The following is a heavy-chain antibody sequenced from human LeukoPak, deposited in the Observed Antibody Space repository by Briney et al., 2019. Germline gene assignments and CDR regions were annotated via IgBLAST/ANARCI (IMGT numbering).Heavy chain of an antibody. CDR2: IYSTGGK. J-gene: IGHJ4*02. D-gene: IGHD6-19*01. Sequence: GGSLRLSCAASEFTFSTNYMTWVRQAPGKGLEWVSIIYSTGGKYYADSVKGRFTISRDNSKHTLYLQMNSLRGDDTAAYYCARGSDGWFAFDYWGQGILVTVSS. V-gene: IGHV3-66*01. CDR3: ARGSDGWFAFDY. CDR1: EFTFSTNY.